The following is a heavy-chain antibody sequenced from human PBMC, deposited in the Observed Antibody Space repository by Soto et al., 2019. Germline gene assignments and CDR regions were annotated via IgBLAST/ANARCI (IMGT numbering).Heavy chain of an antibody. CDR1: GFTFGSYS. CDR2: ISSSSSTI. CDR3: AKDGAYIYGQKDY. D-gene: IGHD5-18*01. V-gene: IGHV3-48*01. Sequence: GGSLRISCSASGFTFGSYSMNWVRQAPVNGLECGSYISSSSSTIYCADALEGRFTICRDSSENSVDLQRSSGRGEDTAVYYCAKDGAYIYGQKDYWGQGTLVTVSS. J-gene: IGHJ4*02.